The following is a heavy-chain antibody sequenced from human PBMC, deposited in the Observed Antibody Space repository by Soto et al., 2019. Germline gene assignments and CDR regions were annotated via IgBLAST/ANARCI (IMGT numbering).Heavy chain of an antibody. CDR3: ATTYYYGSGSYYNVAPHFDY. CDR1: GGTFSSYA. D-gene: IGHD3-10*01. J-gene: IGHJ4*02. Sequence: AASVKVSCKASGGTFSSYAISWVRQAPGQGLEWMGGIIPIFGTANYAQKFQGRVTITADESTSTAYMELSSLRSEDTAVYYCATTYYYGSGSYYNVAPHFDYWGQGTLVTVSS. V-gene: IGHV1-69*13. CDR2: IIPIFGTA.